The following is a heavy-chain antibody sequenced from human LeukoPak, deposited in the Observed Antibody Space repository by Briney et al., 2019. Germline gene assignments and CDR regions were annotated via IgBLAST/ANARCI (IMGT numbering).Heavy chain of an antibody. D-gene: IGHD5-18*01. Sequence: SETLSLTCTVSGGSISSYYWSWIRQPAGKGLEWIGRINTSGSTNYHPSLKSRVTMSVDTSKNQFSLKLSSVTAADTAVYYCARESTPRRLDTAMVRSDYWGQGTLVTVS. CDR3: ARESTPRRLDTAMVRSDY. V-gene: IGHV4-4*07. CDR1: GGSISSYY. CDR2: INTSGST. J-gene: IGHJ4*02.